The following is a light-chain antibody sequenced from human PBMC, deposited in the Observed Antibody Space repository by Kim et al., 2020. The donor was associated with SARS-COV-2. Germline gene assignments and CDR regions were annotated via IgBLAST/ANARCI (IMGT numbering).Light chain of an antibody. CDR1: SLRTYY. V-gene: IGLV3-19*01. J-gene: IGLJ2*01. Sequence: SSELTQDSAVSVALGQTVRITCQGDSLRTYYATWYQQKPGQAPILVIYGKNNRPSGIPDRFSGSSSGNTASLTITGTQAGDEADYYCNSRVSNDNVVFGG. CDR2: GKN. CDR3: NSRVSNDNVV.